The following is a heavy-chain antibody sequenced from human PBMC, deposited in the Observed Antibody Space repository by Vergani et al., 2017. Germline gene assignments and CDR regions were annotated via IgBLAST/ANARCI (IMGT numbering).Heavy chain of an antibody. CDR3: TTDAVYCSGGSCTLGVDY. J-gene: IGHJ4*02. CDR2: ISGSGGST. V-gene: IGHV3-23*01. CDR1: GFTFSSYA. Sequence: EVQLLESGGGLVQPGGSLRLSCAASGFTFSSYAMSWVRQAPGKGLEWVSAISGSGGSTYYADSVKGRFTISRDNSKNTLYLQMNSLRAEDTAVYYCTTDAVYCSGGSCTLGVDYWGQGTLVTVSS. D-gene: IGHD2-15*01.